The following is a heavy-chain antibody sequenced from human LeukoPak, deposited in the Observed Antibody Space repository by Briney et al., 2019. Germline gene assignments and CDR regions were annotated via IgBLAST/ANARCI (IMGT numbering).Heavy chain of an antibody. CDR2: IYTSGST. Sequence: SETLSLTCTVSGGSISSGSYYWSWIRQPAGKGLEWIGRIYTSGSTNYNPSLKSRVTISVDTSKNQFSLKLSSVTAADTAVYYCARCPSSSCLGGIDYWGQGTLVTVSS. CDR3: ARCPSSSCLGGIDY. J-gene: IGHJ4*02. D-gene: IGHD6-13*01. V-gene: IGHV4-61*02. CDR1: GGSISSGSYY.